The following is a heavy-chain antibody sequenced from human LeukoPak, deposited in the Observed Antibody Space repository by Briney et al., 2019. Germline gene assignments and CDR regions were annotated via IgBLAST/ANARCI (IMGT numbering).Heavy chain of an antibody. CDR1: GGSISSYD. V-gene: IGHV4-59*01. CDR2: LYCSGST. J-gene: IGHJ6*02. D-gene: IGHD3-10*01. CDR3: ARTQRGDFYYYGMDV. Sequence: SETLSLTCSVSGGSISSYDWGWIRQPPGKGLEWIGYLYCSGSTNYNPSLKSRVTISVDTSKNQFSLKLSSVTAADTAVYYCARTQRGDFYYYGMDVWGRGTTVTVSS.